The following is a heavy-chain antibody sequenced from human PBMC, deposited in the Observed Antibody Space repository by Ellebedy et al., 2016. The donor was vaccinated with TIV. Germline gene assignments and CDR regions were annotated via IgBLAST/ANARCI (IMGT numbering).Heavy chain of an antibody. CDR2: IWYDGSNK. CDR3: ARDHAEGEKPYYNYYGMDV. CDR1: GFTFSRHG. Sequence: GESLKISCAASGFTFSRHGMHWVRQAPGKGLEWVAVIWYDGSNKYYADSVKGRFTISRDNSKNTLYLQMNSLRAEATAVYYCARDHAEGEKPYYNYYGMDVWGQGTTVTVSS. J-gene: IGHJ6*02. D-gene: IGHD3-16*01. V-gene: IGHV3-33*01.